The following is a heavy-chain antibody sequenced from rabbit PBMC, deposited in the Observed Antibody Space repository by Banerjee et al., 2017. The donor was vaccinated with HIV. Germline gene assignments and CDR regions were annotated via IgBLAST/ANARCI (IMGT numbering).Heavy chain of an antibody. J-gene: IGHJ4*01. CDR3: ARDSSDSFYFTNL. Sequence: QEQLEESGGGLVKPGASLTLTCTASGIDFSSGYYMCWVRQAPGKGLELIACIGTGDGSTYYASWAKGRFTISETSSTTVTLQMTSLTAADTATYFCARDSSDSFYFTNLWGPGTLVTVS. D-gene: IGHD1-1*01. V-gene: IGHV1S45*01. CDR1: GIDFSSGYY. CDR2: IGTGDGST.